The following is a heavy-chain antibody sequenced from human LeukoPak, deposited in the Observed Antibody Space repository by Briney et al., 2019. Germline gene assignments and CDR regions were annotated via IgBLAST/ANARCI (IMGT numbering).Heavy chain of an antibody. D-gene: IGHD2-15*01. CDR3: ARFRQGYCSGGSCDYYYYGMDV. CDR1: GYTFTSYA. Sequence: GASVKVSCKASGYTFTSYAMHWVRQAPGQRLEWMGWINAGNGNTKYSQKFQGRVTITRDTSASTAYMELSSLRSEDTAVYYCARFRQGYCSGGSCDYYYYGMDVWGKGTTVTVSS. J-gene: IGHJ6*04. CDR2: INAGNGNT. V-gene: IGHV1-3*01.